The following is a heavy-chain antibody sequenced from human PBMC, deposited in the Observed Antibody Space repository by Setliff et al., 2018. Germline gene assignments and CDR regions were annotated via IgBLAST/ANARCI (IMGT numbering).Heavy chain of an antibody. V-gene: IGHV4-39*07. D-gene: IGHD3-3*01. Sequence: PSETLSLTCTVSGDSIRSSRYYWGWIRQPPGKGLEWIGSIYSSGNTYYNPSLKSRVTISLDASTNQFSLKLRSVSAADTAVYYCRYWSGYYNNDYWGQGTLVTVSS. J-gene: IGHJ4*02. CDR3: RYWSGYYNNDY. CDR1: GDSIRSSRYY. CDR2: IYSSGNT.